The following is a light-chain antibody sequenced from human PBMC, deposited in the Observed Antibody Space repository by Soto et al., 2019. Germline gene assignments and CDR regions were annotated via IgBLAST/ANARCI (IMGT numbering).Light chain of an antibody. J-gene: IGKJ4*01. V-gene: IGKV3-20*01. Sequence: EIVLTQSPGTLSLSPGERATLSCRASQSVSSSFLAWYQPKPGKAPRLLIYGASSRATGIPDRFSGSGSGTDFTLTISRLEPEDVAVYYCQKYGSSPLTFVGGTKVEIK. CDR1: QSVSSSF. CDR3: QKYGSSPLT. CDR2: GAS.